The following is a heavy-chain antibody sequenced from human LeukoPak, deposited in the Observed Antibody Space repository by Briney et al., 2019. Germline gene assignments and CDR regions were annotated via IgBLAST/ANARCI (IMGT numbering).Heavy chain of an antibody. CDR1: GFSFSTFV. Sequence: GGSLRLSCSASGFSFSTFVMHWVRQAPGKGLGYVSGMSGDGARTYYADSVMGRFTISRDNSKNTLYVQMTSLRVEDTAVYYCVYQVQGVEKWGQGTLVTVSS. D-gene: IGHD3-3*01. CDR2: MSGDGART. J-gene: IGHJ4*02. CDR3: VYQVQGVEK. V-gene: IGHV3-64*05.